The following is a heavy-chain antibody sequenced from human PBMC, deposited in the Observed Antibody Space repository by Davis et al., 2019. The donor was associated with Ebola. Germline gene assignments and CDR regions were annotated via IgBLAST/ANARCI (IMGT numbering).Heavy chain of an antibody. CDR1: GFTFSSYS. Sequence: ESLKISCAASGFTFSSYSMNWVRQAPGKGLEWVSSISSSSSYIYYADSVKGRFTISRDNAKNSLYLQMNSLRAEDTAVYYCARAPPYSSSYTGSLDYWGQGTLVTVSS. CDR3: ARAPPYSSSYTGSLDY. J-gene: IGHJ4*02. D-gene: IGHD6-6*01. CDR2: ISSSSSYI. V-gene: IGHV3-21*01.